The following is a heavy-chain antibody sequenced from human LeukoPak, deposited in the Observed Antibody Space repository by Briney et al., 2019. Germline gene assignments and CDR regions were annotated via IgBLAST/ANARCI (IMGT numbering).Heavy chain of an antibody. CDR2: IYYSGST. CDR1: GGFISSYY. V-gene: IGHV4-59*01. Sequence: SETLSLTCTVSGGFISSYYWSWIRQPPGKGLEWIGFIYYSGSTNYNPSLKSRVTISIDTSKNQFSLKLSSVTAADTAVYYCARAFRVAVAGTRKLGYYYYGMDVWGQGTTVTVSS. CDR3: ARAFRVAVAGTRKLGYYYYGMDV. D-gene: IGHD6-19*01. J-gene: IGHJ6*02.